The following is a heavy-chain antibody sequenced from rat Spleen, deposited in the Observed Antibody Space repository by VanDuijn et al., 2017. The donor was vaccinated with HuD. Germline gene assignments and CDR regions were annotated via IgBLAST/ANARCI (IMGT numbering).Heavy chain of an antibody. J-gene: IGHJ4*01. D-gene: IGHD1-11*01. CDR3: TTGGGDYYVMDA. CDR1: GFTFSNYD. V-gene: IGHV5-20*01. Sequence: EVQLVESGGGLVQPGRSMKLSCAASGFTFSNYDMAWVRQAPTKGLEWVASISYDGSSTYYRDSVKGRFTISRDNAKSTLYLQMDSLRSEDTATYYCTTGGGDYYVMDAWGQGASVTVSS. CDR2: ISYDGSST.